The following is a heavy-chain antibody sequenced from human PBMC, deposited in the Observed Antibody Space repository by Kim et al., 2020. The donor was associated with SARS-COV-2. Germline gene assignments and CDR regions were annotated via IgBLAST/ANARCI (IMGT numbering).Heavy chain of an antibody. CDR1: GGSISSSSYY. J-gene: IGHJ6*02. D-gene: IGHD3-16*01. Sequence: SETLSLTCTVSGGSISSSSYYWGWIRQPPGKGLEWIGSIYYSGSTYYNPSLKSRVTISVDTSKNQFSLKLSSVTAADTAVYYCARGGGLYYYYYGMDVWGQGTTVTVSS. CDR2: IYYSGST. V-gene: IGHV4-39*07. CDR3: ARGGGLYYYYYGMDV.